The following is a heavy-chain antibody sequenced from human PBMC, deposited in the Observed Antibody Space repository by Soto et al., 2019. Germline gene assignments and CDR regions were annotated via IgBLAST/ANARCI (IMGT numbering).Heavy chain of an antibody. V-gene: IGHV3-21*01. CDR3: ARVAY. J-gene: IGHJ4*02. Sequence: GGSLRLSCAASGFTFRNYGMHWVRQAPGKGLEWVASISSASSETWYADSVKGRFIISRDNAQNSLFLQMNTLRPEDSAIYYCARVAYWGTGTQATVS. CDR1: GFTFRNYG. CDR2: ISSASSET.